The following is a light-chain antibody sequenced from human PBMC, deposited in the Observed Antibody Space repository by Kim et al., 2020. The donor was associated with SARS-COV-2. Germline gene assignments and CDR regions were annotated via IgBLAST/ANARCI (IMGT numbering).Light chain of an antibody. CDR3: SSYTSSNIYV. CDR1: SSDVGTYSR. J-gene: IGLJ1*01. CDR2: EVN. V-gene: IGLV2-18*02. Sequence: GQSVPISCTGTSSDVGTYSRVSWYQQSPGTAPKLMIYEVNDRPSGVPDRFSGSKSGNTASLTISGLQAGDEADYYCSSYTSSNIYVFGTGTKVTVL.